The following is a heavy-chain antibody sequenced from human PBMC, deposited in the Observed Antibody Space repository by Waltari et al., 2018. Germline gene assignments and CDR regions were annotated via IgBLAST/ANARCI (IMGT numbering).Heavy chain of an antibody. Sequence: EVQLVESGGGLVKPGGSLRLSCAASGFTFSSYRMNWVRQAPGKGLEWVSSISSSSSYIYYADSVKGRFTISRDNAKNSLYLQMNSLRAEDTAVYYCARDWELLGDGMDVWGQGTTVTVSS. CDR1: GFTFSSYR. CDR2: ISSSSSYI. CDR3: ARDWELLGDGMDV. V-gene: IGHV3-21*01. J-gene: IGHJ6*02. D-gene: IGHD1-26*01.